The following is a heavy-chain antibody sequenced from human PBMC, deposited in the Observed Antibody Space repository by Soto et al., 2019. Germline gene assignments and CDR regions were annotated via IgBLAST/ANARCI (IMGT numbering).Heavy chain of an antibody. D-gene: IGHD3-10*01. CDR1: GYTFTSYG. CDR2: ISAYNGNT. CDR3: ARGPPITMVRGAWFDY. Sequence: ASVKVSCKASGYTFTSYGISWVRQAPGQGLEWMGWISAYNGNTNYAQKLQGRVTMTTDTSTSSAYMELRSLRSDDTAVYYCARGPPITMVRGAWFDYWGKGTLVTVSS. V-gene: IGHV1-18*01. J-gene: IGHJ4*02.